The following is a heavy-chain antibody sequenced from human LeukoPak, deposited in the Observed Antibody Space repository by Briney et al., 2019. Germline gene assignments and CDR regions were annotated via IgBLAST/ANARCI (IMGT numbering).Heavy chain of an antibody. CDR1: GFTFSSYS. CDR2: ISSSSSTI. Sequence: PGGSLRLSCAASGFTFSSYSMNWVRQAPGKGLEWVSYISSSSSTIYYADSEKGRFTISRDNAKNSLYLQMNCLRAEDTAVYYCARDVDTAMVQLFAFDIWGQGTMVTVSS. D-gene: IGHD5-18*01. CDR3: ARDVDTAMVQLFAFDI. J-gene: IGHJ3*02. V-gene: IGHV3-48*01.